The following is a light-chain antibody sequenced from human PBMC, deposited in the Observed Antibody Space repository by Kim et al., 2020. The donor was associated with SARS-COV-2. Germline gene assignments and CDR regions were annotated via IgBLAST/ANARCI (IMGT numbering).Light chain of an antibody. Sequence: SVSPVQTSSMTGSGDKLVGKCASWYQLKTGQSPVVVIFRDNRRPSGIPDRFSGFNSGNTATLTISGTQVMDEADYYCQAWDSSIYVFGTGTKVTIL. V-gene: IGLV3-1*01. CDR2: RDN. CDR1: KLVGKC. J-gene: IGLJ1*01. CDR3: QAWDSSIYV.